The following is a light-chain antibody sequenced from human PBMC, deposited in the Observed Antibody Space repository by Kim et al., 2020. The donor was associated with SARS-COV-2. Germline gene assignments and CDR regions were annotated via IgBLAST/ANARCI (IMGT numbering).Light chain of an antibody. CDR1: RSNIGSNT. Sequence: RVTFSCSGSRSNIGSNTVNWYQQLPGTAPKLLIYSNNQRPSGVPDRFSGSKSGTSASLAISGLQSEDEADYYCAAWDDSLNGSGVFGGGTKLTVL. CDR2: SNN. V-gene: IGLV1-44*01. J-gene: IGLJ3*02. CDR3: AAWDDSLNGSGV.